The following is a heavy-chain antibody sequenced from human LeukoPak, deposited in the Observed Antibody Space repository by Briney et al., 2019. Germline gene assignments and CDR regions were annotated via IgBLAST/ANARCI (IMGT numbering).Heavy chain of an antibody. V-gene: IGHV3-74*01. J-gene: IGHJ4*02. D-gene: IGHD3-22*01. CDR3: VPTDSSGLD. CDR1: DTLSVYW. CDR2: TNTDGSST. Sequence: GGSLRLSCEASLDTLSVYWMYCVRQAPGKGLVWVSRTNTDGSSTSYVDSVKGRFTISRDNAKNTMYLQMNSLRAEDTAMYYCVPTDSSGLDWGQGTLVTVSS.